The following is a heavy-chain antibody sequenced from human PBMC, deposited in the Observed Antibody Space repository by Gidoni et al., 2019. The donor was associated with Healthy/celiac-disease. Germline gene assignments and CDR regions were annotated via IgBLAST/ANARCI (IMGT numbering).Heavy chain of an antibody. CDR2: ISSSSSYT. CDR1: RFPFSDYY. V-gene: IGHV3-11*05. D-gene: IGHD3-22*01. J-gene: IGHJ4*02. CDR3: ARDRSYYYDSSGYL. Sequence: QVQLVESGGGLVKPGGSLRLPCASSRFPFSDYYMSWIRPAPGKGLEWVSYISSSSSYTNYADSVKGRFTISRDNAKNSLYLQMNSLRAEDTAVYYCARDRSYYYDSSGYLWGQGTLVTVSS.